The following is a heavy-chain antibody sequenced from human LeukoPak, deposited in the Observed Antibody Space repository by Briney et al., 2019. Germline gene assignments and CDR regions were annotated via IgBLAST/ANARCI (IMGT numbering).Heavy chain of an antibody. CDR2: IYYSGST. CDR1: GGSISSYY. D-gene: IGHD2-15*01. Sequence: PSETLSLTCTVSGGSISSYYWSWFRQPPGKGLEWIGYIYYSGSTNYNPPLKSRVTISVDTSKNQFSLKLSSVTAADTAVYYCARHWDIVVVVAATDNWFDPWGQGTLVTVSS. V-gene: IGHV4-59*08. CDR3: ARHWDIVVVVAATDNWFDP. J-gene: IGHJ5*02.